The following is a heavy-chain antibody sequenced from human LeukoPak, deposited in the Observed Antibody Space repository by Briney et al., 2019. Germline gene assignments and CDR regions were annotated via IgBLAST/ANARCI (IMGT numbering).Heavy chain of an antibody. CDR1: GGSISSYY. CDR2: IYYSGST. Sequence: SVTLSLTCTVSGGSISSYYWSWIRQPPGKGMEWIGYIYYSGSTSYNPSLKSRVTISVDTSKNQFSLKLSSVTAADTAVYYCARGLLEWLYLYYWGQGTLVTVSS. CDR3: ARGLLEWLYLYY. V-gene: IGHV4-59*01. J-gene: IGHJ4*02. D-gene: IGHD3-3*01.